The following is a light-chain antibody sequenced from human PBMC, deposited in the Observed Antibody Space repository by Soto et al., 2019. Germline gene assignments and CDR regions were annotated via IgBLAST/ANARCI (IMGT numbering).Light chain of an antibody. CDR2: AAS. Sequence: DIVMTQPPLSLPVTPGEPASISCRSSQSLLDSDDGNTYLDWYLQKPGQAPRLLIYAASTRATGVPARFSGSGSGTEFTLTISSLQSEDFAVYYCQQNNNWPPITFGQGTRLEIK. CDR1: QSLLDSDDGNTY. V-gene: IGKV2-40*01. J-gene: IGKJ5*01. CDR3: QQNNNWPPIT.